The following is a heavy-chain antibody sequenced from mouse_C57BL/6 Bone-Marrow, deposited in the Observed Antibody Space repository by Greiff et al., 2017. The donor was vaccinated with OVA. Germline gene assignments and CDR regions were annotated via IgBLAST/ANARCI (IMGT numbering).Heavy chain of an antibody. V-gene: IGHV1-54*01. CDR1: GYAFTNYL. CDR2: INPGSGGT. J-gene: IGHJ1*03. Sequence: VQLQQSGAELVRPGTSVKVSCKASGYAFTNYLIEWVKQRPGQGLEWIGVINPGSGGTNYNEKFKGKATLTADKSSSTAYMQLSGLTSEDSAVYISARDPYWYFDVWGTGTTVTVSS. CDR3: ARDPYWYFDV.